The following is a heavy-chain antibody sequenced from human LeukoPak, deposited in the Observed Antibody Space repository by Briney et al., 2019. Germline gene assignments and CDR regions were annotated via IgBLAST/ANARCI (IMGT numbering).Heavy chain of an antibody. CDR3: ARDRLWFGEYGAFDI. CDR1: GFTFSSYA. V-gene: IGHV3-30-3*01. Sequence: GGSLRLSCAASGFTFSSYAMHWVRQAPGKGLEWVAVISYDGSNKYYADSVKGRFTISRDNSKNTLYLQMNSLRAEDTAVYYCARDRLWFGEYGAFDIWGQGTMVTVSS. CDR2: ISYDGSNK. J-gene: IGHJ3*02. D-gene: IGHD3-10*01.